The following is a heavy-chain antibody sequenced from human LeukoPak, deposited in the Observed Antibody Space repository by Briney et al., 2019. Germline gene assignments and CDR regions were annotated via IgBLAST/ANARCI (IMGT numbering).Heavy chain of an antibody. Sequence: GGSLRLSCAASGFTFSSYWMSWVRQAPGKGLEWVSAISGSGGSTYYADSVKGRFTISRDNSKNTLYLQMNSLRAEDTAVYYCAKDLWQLEGFFDYWGQGTLVTVSS. D-gene: IGHD3-3*01. CDR2: ISGSGGST. V-gene: IGHV3-23*01. CDR3: AKDLWQLEGFFDY. CDR1: GFTFSSYW. J-gene: IGHJ4*02.